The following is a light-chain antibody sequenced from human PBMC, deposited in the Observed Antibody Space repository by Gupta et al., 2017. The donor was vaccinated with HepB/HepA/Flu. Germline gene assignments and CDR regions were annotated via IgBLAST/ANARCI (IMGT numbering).Light chain of an antibody. CDR1: QSVTNSY. J-gene: IGKJ4*01. CDR3: QQDCSPLT. CDR2: GVS. Sequence: EIVLTQSPGTLTLSPGERATLSCRASQSVTNSYLAWYQQIAGQAPRLIIYGVSSRAMGSTDRFSGSGDEKDFTLTSSRREHEDCAAYYGQQDCSPLTFGGGTKVEIK. V-gene: IGKV3-20*01.